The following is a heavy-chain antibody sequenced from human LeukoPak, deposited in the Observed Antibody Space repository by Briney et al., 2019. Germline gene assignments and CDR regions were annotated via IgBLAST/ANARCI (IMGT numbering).Heavy chain of an antibody. Sequence: GGSLRLSCAASGFTFSSYSMNWVRQAPGKGLEWVSSISSSSSYIYYADSVKGRFTISRDNAKNSLYLQMNSLRAEDTAVYYCAIHSGSYFDYWAREPWSPSPQ. V-gene: IGHV3-21*01. CDR2: ISSSSSYI. D-gene: IGHD1-26*01. J-gene: IGHJ4*02. CDR3: AIHSGSYFDY. CDR1: GFTFSSYS.